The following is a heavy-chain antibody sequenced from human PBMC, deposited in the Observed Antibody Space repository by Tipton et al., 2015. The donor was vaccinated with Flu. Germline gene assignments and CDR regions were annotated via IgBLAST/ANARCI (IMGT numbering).Heavy chain of an antibody. Sequence: SLRLSCAASGFTFDDYAMHWVRQAPGKGLEWVSGISWNSGSIGYADSVKGRFTISRDNAKNSLYLQMNSLRAEDTALYYCAKEGSLGYCSSTSCPIDYWGQGTLVTVSS. J-gene: IGHJ4*02. V-gene: IGHV3-9*01. D-gene: IGHD2-2*01. CDR2: ISWNSGSI. CDR1: GFTFDDYA. CDR3: AKEGSLGYCSSTSCPIDY.